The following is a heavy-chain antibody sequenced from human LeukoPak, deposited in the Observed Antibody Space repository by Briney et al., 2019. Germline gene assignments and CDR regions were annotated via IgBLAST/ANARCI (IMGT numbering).Heavy chain of an antibody. CDR2: IIPILGTA. V-gene: IGHV1-69*01. J-gene: IGHJ4*02. CDR3: ARDGDSSSWYFS. D-gene: IGHD6-13*01. Sequence: GASVKVSCKASGGTFSSYAISWVRQAPGQGLEWMGGIIPILGTANYAQKFQGRVTITADESTSTAYMELSSLRSEDTAVYYCARDGDSSSWYFSWGQGTLVTVSS. CDR1: GGTFSSYA.